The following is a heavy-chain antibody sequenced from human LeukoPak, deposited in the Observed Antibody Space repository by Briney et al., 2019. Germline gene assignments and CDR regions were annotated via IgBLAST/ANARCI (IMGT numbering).Heavy chain of an antibody. D-gene: IGHD3-16*01. Sequence: SVKVSCKASGGTFSSYAISWVRQAPGQGLEWMGGIIPIFGTANYAQKFQGRVTITADESTSTVYMELSSLRSEDTAVYYCARDAAIFGGGTVPNDAFDIWGQGTMVTVPS. CDR2: IIPIFGTA. J-gene: IGHJ3*02. CDR1: GGTFSSYA. CDR3: ARDAAIFGGGTVPNDAFDI. V-gene: IGHV1-69*13.